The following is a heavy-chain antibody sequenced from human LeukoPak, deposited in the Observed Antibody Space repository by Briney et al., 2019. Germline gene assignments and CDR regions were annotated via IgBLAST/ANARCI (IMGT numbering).Heavy chain of an antibody. D-gene: IGHD4-23*01. V-gene: IGHV1-18*01. CDR2: ISAYNGNT. Sequence: ASVKVSCTASGYTFTSYGISWVRQAPGQGLECMGWISAYNGNTNYAQKLQGRVTMTRDTSTSTAYMELKTVRPDHTAVYYCASDDAIYGGTSMPSPWGQGTLVAVSS. CDR1: GYTFTSYG. J-gene: IGHJ5*02. CDR3: ASDDAIYGGTSMPSP.